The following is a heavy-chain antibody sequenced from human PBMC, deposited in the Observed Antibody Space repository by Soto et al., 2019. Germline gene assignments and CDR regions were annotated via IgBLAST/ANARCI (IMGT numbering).Heavy chain of an antibody. D-gene: IGHD6-6*01. V-gene: IGHV1-69*13. CDR2: IIPIFGTA. CDR3: ARAGIAARPGYFDY. CDR1: GGTFSSYA. Sequence: WASVKVSCKASGGTFSSYAISWVRQAPGQGLEWMGGIIPIFGTANYAQKFQGRVTITADESTSTAYMELSSLRSEDTAVYYCARAGIAARPGYFDYWGQGTLVTVSS. J-gene: IGHJ4*02.